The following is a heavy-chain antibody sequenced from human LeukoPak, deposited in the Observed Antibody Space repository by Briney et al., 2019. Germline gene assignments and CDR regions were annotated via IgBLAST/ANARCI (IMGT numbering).Heavy chain of an antibody. CDR1: GFTFSEYA. CDR2: MASNLYGGTT. D-gene: IGHD2-15*01. CDR3: TKGYCSHAVCD. Sequence: PGGSLRLSCTTSGFTFSEYAMSWFRQPPGKGLEWVGFMASNLYGGTTEYGASVRGRFTISRDDSKSIVYLQMSSLKTDDTAVYFCTKGYCSHAVCDWGQGTLLTVSS. V-gene: IGHV3-49*03. J-gene: IGHJ4*02.